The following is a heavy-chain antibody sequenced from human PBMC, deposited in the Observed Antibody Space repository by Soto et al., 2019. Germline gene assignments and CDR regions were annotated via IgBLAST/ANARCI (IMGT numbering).Heavy chain of an antibody. Sequence: QVQVVQSGDEVKKPGASVKVSCKASGYTFTNYGFIWVRQAPRQGHEWMGWISGYNGNTKYAEKFQGRVTMTTATSTSTAHMELRTLRSDYTAVYYCAREGQTPYYYYGMDVWCQGTPVTVSS. V-gene: IGHV1-18*01. J-gene: IGHJ6*02. CDR3: AREGQTPYYYYGMDV. CDR1: GYTFTNYG. CDR2: ISGYNGNT.